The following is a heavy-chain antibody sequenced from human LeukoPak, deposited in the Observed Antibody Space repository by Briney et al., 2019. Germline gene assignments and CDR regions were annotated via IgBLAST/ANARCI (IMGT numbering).Heavy chain of an antibody. D-gene: IGHD3-22*01. CDR2: MNPNCGNT. CDR1: GYTFTSYD. J-gene: IGHJ5*02. V-gene: IGHV1-8*01. Sequence: ASVKVSCKASGYTFTSYDINWVRQATGQGLEWMGWMNPNCGNTGYAQKFQGRVTMTRNTSISTAYMELSSLRSEDTAVYYCARDPYYYDSSGYRSLSFNPWGQGTLVTVSS. CDR3: ARDPYYYDSSGYRSLSFNP.